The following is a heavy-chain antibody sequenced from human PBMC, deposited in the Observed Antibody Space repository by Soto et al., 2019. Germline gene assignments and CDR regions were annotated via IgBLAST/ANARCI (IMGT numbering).Heavy chain of an antibody. Sequence: PGESLKISCQGSGYSFSSYWIGWVRQMPGKGLEWMGVIYAGDSDTRYSPSFQGQVTISADKSVSTAYLQWSSLKASDTAMYYCARRRGSCPDYWGQGTQVNVSS. J-gene: IGHJ4*02. V-gene: IGHV5-51*01. CDR3: ARRRGSCPDY. CDR1: GYSFSSYW. D-gene: IGHD1-26*01. CDR2: IYAGDSDT.